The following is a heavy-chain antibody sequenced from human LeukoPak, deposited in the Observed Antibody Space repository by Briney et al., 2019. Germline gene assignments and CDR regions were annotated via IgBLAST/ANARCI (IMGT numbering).Heavy chain of an antibody. CDR1: GFTFSSYG. D-gene: IGHD3-3*01. V-gene: IGHV3-30*02. Sequence: GESLRLSCAASGFTFSSYGMHWVRQAPGKGLEWVAFIRYDGSNKYYADSVKGRFTISRDNSKNTLYLQMNSLRAEDTAVYYCAKDTKNYDFWSGPENADYWGQGTLVTVSS. J-gene: IGHJ4*02. CDR2: IRYDGSNK. CDR3: AKDTKNYDFWSGPENADY.